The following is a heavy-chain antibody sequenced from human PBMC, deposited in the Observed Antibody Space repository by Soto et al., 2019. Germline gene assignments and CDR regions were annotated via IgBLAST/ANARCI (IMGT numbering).Heavy chain of an antibody. Sequence: SLRLSCAASGFTFSSYGMHWVRQAPGKELEWVAVISYDGSNKYYADSVKGRFTISRDNSKNTLYLQMNSLRAEDTAVYYCAKDQGSSGYGPLDYWGQGTLVTVSS. CDR1: GFTFSSYG. V-gene: IGHV3-30*18. CDR2: ISYDGSNK. J-gene: IGHJ4*02. CDR3: AKDQGSSGYGPLDY. D-gene: IGHD3-22*01.